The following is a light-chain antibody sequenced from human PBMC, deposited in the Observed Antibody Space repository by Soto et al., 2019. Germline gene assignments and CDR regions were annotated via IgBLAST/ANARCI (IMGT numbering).Light chain of an antibody. J-gene: IGKJ3*01. CDR3: QQYDNLFT. Sequence: DIQMTQSPSSLSASVGDRVTITCQASQYISTYLNWYQHKSGKAPKLLIYDTSNLQAGVPSRFSGSGAGTDFTFTIRSLQPEDIGTYYCQQYDNLFTFGPGTKVDIK. V-gene: IGKV1-33*01. CDR2: DTS. CDR1: QYISTY.